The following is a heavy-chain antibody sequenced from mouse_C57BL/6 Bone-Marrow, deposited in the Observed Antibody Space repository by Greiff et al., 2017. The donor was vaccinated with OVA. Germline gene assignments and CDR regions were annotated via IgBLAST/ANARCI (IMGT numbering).Heavy chain of an antibody. Sequence: QVQLQQSGAELVRPGTSVKMSCKASGYTFTNYWIGWAKQRPGHGLEWIGDIYPGGGYTNYNEKFKGKATLTADKSSSTAYMQFSSLTSEDSAIYYCARLELGQGFAYWGQGTLVTVSA. D-gene: IGHD4-1*01. J-gene: IGHJ3*01. CDR1: GYTFTNYW. CDR2: IYPGGGYT. CDR3: ARLELGQGFAY. V-gene: IGHV1-63*01.